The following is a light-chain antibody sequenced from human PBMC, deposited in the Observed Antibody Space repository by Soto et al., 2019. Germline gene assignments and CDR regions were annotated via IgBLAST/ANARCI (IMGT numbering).Light chain of an antibody. Sequence: IVLTQSPGTLSLSPGERATLSCRASQSVSSSYLAWYQQKPGQAPRLLIYGASSRATGIPDRFSGSGSGTDFTLTISRLEPEDFAVYYCQQYGSSTSTFGGGTKVEIK. J-gene: IGKJ4*01. CDR1: QSVSSSY. CDR2: GAS. V-gene: IGKV3-20*01. CDR3: QQYGSSTST.